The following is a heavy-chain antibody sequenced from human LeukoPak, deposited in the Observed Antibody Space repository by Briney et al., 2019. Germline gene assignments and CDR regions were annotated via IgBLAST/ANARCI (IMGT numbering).Heavy chain of an antibody. V-gene: IGHV3-21*01. CDR1: GFTFSSYS. CDR2: ISSSSSYI. D-gene: IGHD6-19*01. CDR3: ARDPISSGWPDAVDI. J-gene: IGHJ3*02. Sequence: GGSLRLSCAASGFTFSSYSMNWVRQAPGKGLEWVSSISSSSSYIYYADSVKGRFTISRDNAKNSLYLQMNSLRAEDTAVYYCARDPISSGWPDAVDIWGQGTMVTVSS.